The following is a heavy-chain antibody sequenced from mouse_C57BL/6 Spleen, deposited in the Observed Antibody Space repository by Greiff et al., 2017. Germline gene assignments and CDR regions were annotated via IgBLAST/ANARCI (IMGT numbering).Heavy chain of an antibody. V-gene: IGHV1-64*01. CDR2: ILPNSGST. CDR3: ARGTDSNYECAMDY. CDR1: GYTFTSYW. J-gene: IGHJ4*01. D-gene: IGHD2-5*01. Sequence: VQLQQPGAALVKPGASVKLSCKASGYTFTSYWMLWVTQRPGQGLEWIGLILPNSGSTNYNEMFKSKATLTVNKSSSTAYMQLSSLTSEFSAVYYCARGTDSNYECAMDYWGQGTSVTVSA.